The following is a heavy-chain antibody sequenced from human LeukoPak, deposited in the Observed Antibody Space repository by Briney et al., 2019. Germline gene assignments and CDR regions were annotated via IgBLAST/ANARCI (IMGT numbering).Heavy chain of an antibody. Sequence: PGESLKISCKGSGYSFTSHWIGWVRQMPGKGLEWMGIIYPGDSDTRYSPSFQGQVTISADKSISTAYLQWSSLKASDTAMYYCARFGYPSYYYYYMDVWGKGTTVTVSS. V-gene: IGHV5-51*01. J-gene: IGHJ6*03. CDR1: GYSFTSHW. CDR3: ARFGYPSYYYYYMDV. CDR2: IYPGDSDT. D-gene: IGHD5-12*01.